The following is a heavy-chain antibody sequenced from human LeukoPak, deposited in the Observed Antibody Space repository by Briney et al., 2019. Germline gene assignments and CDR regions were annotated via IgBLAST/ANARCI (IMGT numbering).Heavy chain of an antibody. CDR3: ARDILTGYLFY. J-gene: IGHJ4*02. CDR2: IIPILGIA. V-gene: IGHV1-69*04. D-gene: IGHD3-9*01. CDR1: GGTFSSYA. Sequence: SVKVSCKASGGTFSSYAISWVRQAPGQGLEWMGRIIPILGIANYAQKFQGRVAITADKSTSTAYMELSSLRSEDTAVYYCARDILTGYLFYWGQGTLVTVSS.